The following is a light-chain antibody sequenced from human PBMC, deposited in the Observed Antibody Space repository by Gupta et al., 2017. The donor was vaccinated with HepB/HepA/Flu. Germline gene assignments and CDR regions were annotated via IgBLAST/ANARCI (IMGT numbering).Light chain of an antibody. V-gene: IGKV1-39*01. Sequence: DIQMTQCPSSLSASVGDRVTIPCRASQNIARYLNWYQQRPGKAPKLLIFSASNLQSGVPSRFSGSGSGTDFILTISSLQGEDFATYYCQHRVNTPWAFGQGTKVEI. CDR2: SAS. CDR1: QNIARY. J-gene: IGKJ1*01. CDR3: QHRVNTPWA.